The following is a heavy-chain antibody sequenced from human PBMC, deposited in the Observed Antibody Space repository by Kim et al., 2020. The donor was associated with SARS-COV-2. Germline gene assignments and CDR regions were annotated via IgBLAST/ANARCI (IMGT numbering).Heavy chain of an antibody. J-gene: IGHJ2*01. CDR3: ARDWVLRDSSGYPYWYFDL. V-gene: IGHV1-46*01. CDR2: INPSGGST. CDR1: GYTFTSYY. Sequence: ASVKVSCKASGYTFTSYYMHWVRQAPGQGLEWMGIINPSGGSTSYAQKFQGRVTMTRDTSTSTVYMELSSLRSEDTAVYYCARDWVLRDSSGYPYWYFDLWGRGTLVTVSS. D-gene: IGHD3-22*01.